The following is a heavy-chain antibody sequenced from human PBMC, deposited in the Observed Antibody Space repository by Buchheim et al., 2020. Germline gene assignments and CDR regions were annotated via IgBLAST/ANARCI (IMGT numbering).Heavy chain of an antibody. J-gene: IGHJ6*02. D-gene: IGHD3-22*01. Sequence: VQLLESGGGLVQPGGSLRLSCAASGFTFNSYVMSWVRQAPGKGLEWVAVIWYDGSNKYYADSVKGRFTISRDNSKNTLYLQMNSLRAEDTAVYYCAGEKYYYDSSGYQDYYYYYGMDVWGQGTT. CDR2: IWYDGSNK. V-gene: IGHV3-33*08. CDR1: GFTFNSYV. CDR3: AGEKYYYDSSGYQDYYYYYGMDV.